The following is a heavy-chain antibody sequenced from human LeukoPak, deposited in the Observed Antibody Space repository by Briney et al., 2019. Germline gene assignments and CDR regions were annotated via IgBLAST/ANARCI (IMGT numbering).Heavy chain of an antibody. V-gene: IGHV3-15*01. CDR3: ATQRASGNDD. CDR1: GLPFSKVW. J-gene: IGHJ4*02. D-gene: IGHD3-10*01. Sequence: PGGSHRLSCAVSGLPFSKVWMTWVRQAPGKGLEWVGRIKSKTDGGTTDYAAPVKCRFTISRYDSKSTLYLQMNSLKTEDTVVYDFATQRASGNDDWGQGTLVTVSS. CDR2: IKSKTDGGTT.